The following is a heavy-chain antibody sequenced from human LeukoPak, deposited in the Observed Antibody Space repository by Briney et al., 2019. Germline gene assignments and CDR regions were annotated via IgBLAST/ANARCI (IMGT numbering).Heavy chain of an antibody. CDR1: GYTLTSYG. J-gene: IGHJ4*02. CDR2: ISAYNGNT. CDR3: ARLANYDILTGYYVDY. Sequence: ASVKVSWKASGYTLTSYGISWVRKAPAQGLEWIGWISAYNGNTSYAQKLQGRVTMTTETSTSAAYMELRSLRSDDTAVYYCARLANYDILTGYYVDYWGQGTLVTVSS. D-gene: IGHD3-9*01. V-gene: IGHV1-18*01.